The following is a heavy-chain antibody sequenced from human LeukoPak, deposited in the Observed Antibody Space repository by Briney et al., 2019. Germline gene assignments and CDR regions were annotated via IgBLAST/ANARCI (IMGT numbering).Heavy chain of an antibody. D-gene: IGHD2-15*01. J-gene: IGHJ6*02. CDR1: GFTFSNYR. Sequence: PGGSLRHSCAASGFTFSNYRMQWVRQAPGKGLVWVSRIISDGSATNYADSVKGRFTISRDNAKNTLYLQMNSLRVEDTAVYYCARDRVPYCSGVSCSVNVWGQGTTVTVAS. V-gene: IGHV3-74*01. CDR2: IISDGSAT. CDR3: ARDRVPYCSGVSCSVNV.